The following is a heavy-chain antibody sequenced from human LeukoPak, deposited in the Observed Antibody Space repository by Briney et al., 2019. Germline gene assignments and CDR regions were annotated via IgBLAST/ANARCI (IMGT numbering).Heavy chain of an antibody. Sequence: SQTLSLTCTVSGVSISSGGYYWTWIRQRPGKGLEWIGYIYYSGSSNYNPSLKSRVTISVETSKNQFSLKLSSVTAADTAVYYCARGGLYYDSSGYYTYPFDYWGQGTLVTVSS. D-gene: IGHD3-22*01. V-gene: IGHV4-31*03. CDR3: ARGGLYYDSSGYYTYPFDY. CDR2: IYYSGSS. J-gene: IGHJ4*02. CDR1: GVSISSGGYY.